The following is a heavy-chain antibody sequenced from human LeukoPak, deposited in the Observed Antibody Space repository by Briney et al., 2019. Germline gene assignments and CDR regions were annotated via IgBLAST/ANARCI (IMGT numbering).Heavy chain of an antibody. J-gene: IGHJ4*02. CDR3: AREGSAYCSGGSCYVY. D-gene: IGHD2-15*01. V-gene: IGHV1-69*13. CDR2: IITIFGTA. Sequence: SVKVSCKASGGTFSSYAISWVRQAPGQGLEWMGGIITIFGTANYAQKFQGRVTITRDESTSTAYMELSSLRSEDTAVYYCAREGSAYCSGGSCYVYWGQGTLVTVS. CDR1: GGTFSSYA.